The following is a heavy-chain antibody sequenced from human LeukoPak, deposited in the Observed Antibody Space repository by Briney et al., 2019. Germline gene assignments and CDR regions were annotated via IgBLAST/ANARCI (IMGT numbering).Heavy chain of an antibody. J-gene: IGHJ4*02. V-gene: IGHV3-48*03. CDR3: ARAFFYGSGSYSVSYFDY. CDR1: GFTFSSYE. CDR2: ISSSDSTI. Sequence: GGSLRLSCAASGFTFSSYEMNWVRQAPGKGLEWVSYISSSDSTIYYADSAKGRFTISRDNAKNSLYLQMNSLRAEDTAVYYCARAFFYGSGSYSVSYFDYWGQGTLVTVSS. D-gene: IGHD3-10*01.